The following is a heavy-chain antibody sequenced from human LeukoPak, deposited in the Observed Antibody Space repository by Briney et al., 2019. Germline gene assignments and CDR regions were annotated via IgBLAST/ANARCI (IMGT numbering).Heavy chain of an antibody. Sequence: GSLRLSCVVSGFTFSSYAMSWVRQSPGKGLEWIAEISQNGDSNYNMSLKSRVTISLDKSKNQVSLKLNSVTAADTAVYYCARALGAFDIWGQGTMVTVSS. CDR2: ISQNGDS. CDR1: GFTFSSYA. CDR3: ARALGAFDI. J-gene: IGHJ3*02. V-gene: IGHV4-34*01.